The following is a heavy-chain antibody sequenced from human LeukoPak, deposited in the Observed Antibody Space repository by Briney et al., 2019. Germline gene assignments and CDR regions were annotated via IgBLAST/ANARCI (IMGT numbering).Heavy chain of an antibody. CDR3: ARGYYDILTGYFPLDY. J-gene: IGHJ4*02. V-gene: IGHV4-34*01. CDR1: GGSFSGYY. CDR2: INHSGST. Sequence: SETLSLTCAVYGGSFSGYYWSWIRQPPGKGLEWIGEINHSGSTNYNPSHKSRVTISVDTAKNQFSLRLSSVTAADTAVYYCARGYYDILTGYFPLDYWGQGTLVTVSS. D-gene: IGHD3-9*01.